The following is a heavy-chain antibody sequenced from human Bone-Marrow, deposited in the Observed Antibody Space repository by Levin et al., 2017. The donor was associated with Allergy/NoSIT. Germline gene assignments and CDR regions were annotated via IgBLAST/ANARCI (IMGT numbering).Heavy chain of an antibody. CDR1: GFTFDDYG. Sequence: PSETLSLTCAASGFTFDDYGMSWVRQAPGKGLEWVSGINWNGRSTGYAESVKGRFTISRDNAKTSLYLEMNSLRAEDTALYHCARGSLDCSSTSCYKGLGLVMDVWGQGTTVTVSS. V-gene: IGHV3-20*01. J-gene: IGHJ6*02. D-gene: IGHD2-2*02. CDR2: INWNGRST. CDR3: ARGSLDCSSTSCYKGLGLVMDV.